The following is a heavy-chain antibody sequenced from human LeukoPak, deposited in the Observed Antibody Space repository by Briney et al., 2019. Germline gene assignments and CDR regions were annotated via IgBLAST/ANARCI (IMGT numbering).Heavy chain of an antibody. CDR3: ARDRSPAPGRSYGRGHFDY. CDR1: GYTFTGYY. D-gene: IGHD5-18*01. J-gene: IGHJ4*02. CDR2: INPNSGDT. V-gene: IGHV1-2*02. Sequence: ASVKVSCKASGYTFTGYYMHWVRQAPAQGLEWMGWINPNSGDTNYAQKFQGRVTMTRDTSINTAYMELSRLRSDDTAVYYCARDRSPAPGRSYGRGHFDYWGQGTLVTVSS.